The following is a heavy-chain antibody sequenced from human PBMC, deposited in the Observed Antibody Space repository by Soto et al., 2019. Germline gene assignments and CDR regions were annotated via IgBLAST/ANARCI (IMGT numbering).Heavy chain of an antibody. Sequence: QVQLVQSGAEVKKPGASVKVSCKASGYTFTSYDINWVRQATGQGLEWMGWMNPNSGNTGYAQKFQGRVTMTRNTSISTAYMELSSLRSEDTAVYYCARQVAFYYYYYMDCWGRGTTDIVSS. D-gene: IGHD2-15*01. J-gene: IGHJ6*03. CDR2: MNPNSGNT. CDR1: GYTFTSYD. CDR3: ARQVAFYYYYYMDC. V-gene: IGHV1-8*01.